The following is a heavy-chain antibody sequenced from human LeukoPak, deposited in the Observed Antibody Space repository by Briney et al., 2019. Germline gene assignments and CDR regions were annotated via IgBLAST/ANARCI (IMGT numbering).Heavy chain of an antibody. D-gene: IGHD2-2*02. CDR3: ARDRGKYPEGYFDY. CDR1: GGTFSSYA. V-gene: IGHV1-69*04. Sequence: ASVKVSCKASGGTFSSYAISWVRQAPGQGLEWMGRIIPIFGIANYAQKSQGRVTITADKSTSTAYMELSSLRSEDTAVYYCARDRGKYPEGYFDYWGQGTLVTVSS. J-gene: IGHJ4*02. CDR2: IIPIFGIA.